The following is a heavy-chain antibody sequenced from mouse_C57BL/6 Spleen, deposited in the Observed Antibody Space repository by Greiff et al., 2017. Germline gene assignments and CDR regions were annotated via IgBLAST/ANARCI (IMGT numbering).Heavy chain of an antibody. CDR2: IDPNSGGT. D-gene: IGHD1-1*01. CDR1: GYTFTSYW. Sequence: QVQLQQPGAELVKPGASVKLSCKASGYTFTSYWMHWVKQRPGRGLEWIGRIDPNSGGTKYNEKFKSKATLTVDKPSSTAYMQLSSLTSEDSAVYYCARNGITTVVAPCYFDYWGQGTTLTVSS. CDR3: ARNGITTVVAPCYFDY. V-gene: IGHV1-72*01. J-gene: IGHJ2*01.